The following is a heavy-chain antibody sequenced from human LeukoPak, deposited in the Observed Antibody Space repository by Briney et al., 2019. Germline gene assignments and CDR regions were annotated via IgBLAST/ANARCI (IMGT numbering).Heavy chain of an antibody. CDR3: AKSPTFGGVIVIGYYFDY. CDR1: GFTFSSYA. D-gene: IGHD3-16*02. J-gene: IGHJ4*02. V-gene: IGHV3-23*01. Sequence: QPGGSLRLSCAASGFTFSSYAMSWVRQAPGKGLEWVSAISGSGGSTCYADSVKGRFTISRDNSKNTLYLQMNSLRAEDTAVYYCAKSPTFGGVIVIGYYFDYWGQGTLVTVSS. CDR2: ISGSGGST.